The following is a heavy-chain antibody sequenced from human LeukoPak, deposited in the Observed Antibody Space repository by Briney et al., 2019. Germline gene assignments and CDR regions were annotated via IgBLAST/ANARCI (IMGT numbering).Heavy chain of an antibody. Sequence: PGGSLRLSCAASGFTFSNAWMSWVRQAPGKGLEWVAVISYDGSNKYYADSVKGRFTISRDNSKNTLYLQMNSLRAEDTTVYYCARDHGRGSSSFYSWGSGTYYFDYWGQGTLVTVSS. V-gene: IGHV3-30*03. CDR1: GFTFSNAW. J-gene: IGHJ4*02. D-gene: IGHD6-6*01. CDR3: ARDHGRGSSSFYSWGSGTYYFDY. CDR2: ISYDGSNK.